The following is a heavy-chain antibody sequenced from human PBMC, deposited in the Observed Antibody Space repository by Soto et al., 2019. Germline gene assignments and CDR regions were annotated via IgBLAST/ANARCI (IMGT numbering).Heavy chain of an antibody. V-gene: IGHV3-30*18. CDR2: ISYDGSNK. CDR3: AKDLVLYDDFWCGYLSGYYGMDV. D-gene: IGHD3-3*01. Sequence: GGSLRLSCAASGFTFSSYGMHWVRQAPGKGLEWVAVISYDGSNKYYADSVNGRFTITRDNSKNTLYLQMNSLRAEDTAVYYCAKDLVLYDDFWCGYLSGYYGMDVGGQGTTATVS. CDR1: GFTFSSYG. J-gene: IGHJ6*02.